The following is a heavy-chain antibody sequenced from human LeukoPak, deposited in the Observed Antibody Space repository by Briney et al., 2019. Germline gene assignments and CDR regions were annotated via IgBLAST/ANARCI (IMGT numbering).Heavy chain of an antibody. D-gene: IGHD3-22*01. Sequence: GASVKVSFKASGYTFTGYYMHWVRQAPGQGLEWMGWINPNSGGTNYAQNFQGRVTMTRDTSISTAYMELSRLRSDDTAVYYCARDSAGYYYDTSGPIYYFDYWGQGTLVTVSS. CDR3: ARDSAGYYYDTSGPIYYFDY. CDR1: GYTFTGYY. V-gene: IGHV1-2*02. J-gene: IGHJ4*02. CDR2: INPNSGGT.